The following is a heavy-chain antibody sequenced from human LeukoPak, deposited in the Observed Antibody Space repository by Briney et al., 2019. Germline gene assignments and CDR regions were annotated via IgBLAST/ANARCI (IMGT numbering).Heavy chain of an antibody. J-gene: IGHJ1*01. CDR1: GYSFTIYW. CDR2: IYPGDSDT. V-gene: IGHV5-51*01. CDR3: ARQSPEGYNE. D-gene: IGHD5-24*01. Sequence: GESLKISCKASGYSFTIYWIGWVRQMPGKGLEWMGIIYPGDSDTRYSPSFQGQVTISADKSISTAYLQWSSLRAPDTAMYYCARQSPEGYNEWGQGTLVTVSS.